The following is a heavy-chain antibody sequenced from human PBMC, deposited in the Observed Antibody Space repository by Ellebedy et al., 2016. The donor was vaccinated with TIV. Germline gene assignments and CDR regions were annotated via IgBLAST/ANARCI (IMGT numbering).Heavy chain of an antibody. CDR2: IYTSGST. V-gene: IGHV4-4*07. Sequence: SETLSLTXTVSGGSISSYYWSWIRQPAGKGLEWIGRIYTSGSTNYNPSLKSRVTMSVDTSKNQFSLKLSSVTAADTAVYYCAKDGDIVATIINYWGQGTLVTVSS. J-gene: IGHJ4*02. CDR1: GGSISSYY. D-gene: IGHD5-12*01. CDR3: AKDGDIVATIINY.